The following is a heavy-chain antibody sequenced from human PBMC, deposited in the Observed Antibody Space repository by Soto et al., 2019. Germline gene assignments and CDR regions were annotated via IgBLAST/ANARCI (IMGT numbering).Heavy chain of an antibody. J-gene: IGHJ3*02. CDR1: GGNFSSYT. Sequence: QVQLVQSGAEVKKPGSSVKVSCKASGGNFSSYTISWVRQAPGQGLEWMGRIIPILGIANYAQKFQGRVTITADQSTSTAYLELSSLRSEDTAVYYCARESGDYGDYVGAFDIWGQGTMVTVSS. CDR2: IIPILGIA. D-gene: IGHD4-17*01. V-gene: IGHV1-69*08. CDR3: ARESGDYGDYVGAFDI.